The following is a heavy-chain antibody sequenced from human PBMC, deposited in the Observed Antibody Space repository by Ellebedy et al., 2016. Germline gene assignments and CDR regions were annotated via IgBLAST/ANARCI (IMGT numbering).Heavy chain of an antibody. D-gene: IGHD2-2*01. CDR1: GFTFSSYW. CDR2: ISSDGSST. V-gene: IGHV3-74*01. Sequence: HTGGSLRLSCAASGFTFSSYWMHWVRHAPGKGLVWVSRISSDGSSTSYADSVTGRFTISRDDAKNSLYLQMNSLRAEDTAVYYCARVVYCTSTDCSYQFDYWGQGVLVTVSS. J-gene: IGHJ4*02. CDR3: ARVVYCTSTDCSYQFDY.